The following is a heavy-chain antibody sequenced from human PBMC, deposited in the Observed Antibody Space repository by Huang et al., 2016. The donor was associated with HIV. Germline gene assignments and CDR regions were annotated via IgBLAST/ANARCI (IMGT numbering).Heavy chain of an antibody. CDR3: ARQVDGFRSHFDF. CDR2: INHRDSET. Sequence: EVLLVQSGAELKEPGESLKISCKASGYGFSSYWIGWVRQKPGKGREGMGVINHRDSETKYSPSFDGQVTISADKSTRTAYLQWESLKAPDTAIYFCARQVDGFRSHFDFWGQGTLVSVSS. CDR1: GYGFSSYW. D-gene: IGHD5-18*01. J-gene: IGHJ4*02. V-gene: IGHV5-51*01.